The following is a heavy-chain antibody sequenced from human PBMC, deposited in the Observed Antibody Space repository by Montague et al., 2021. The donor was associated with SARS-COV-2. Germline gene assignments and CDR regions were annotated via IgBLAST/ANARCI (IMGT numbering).Heavy chain of an antibody. D-gene: IGHD2/OR15-2a*01. J-gene: IGHJ4*02. V-gene: IGHV3-7*01. CDR2: IEKDGSGK. CDR3: ARIPRISIHFDS. Sequence: SLRLSCAASGFTFIDYWMSWVRQAPGKGLEWVANIEKDGSGKYYVDSVKGRFTISRDNAKNSLYLQMISLRAEDTAVYYCARIPRISIHFDSWGQGTLVTVSS. CDR1: GFTFIDYW.